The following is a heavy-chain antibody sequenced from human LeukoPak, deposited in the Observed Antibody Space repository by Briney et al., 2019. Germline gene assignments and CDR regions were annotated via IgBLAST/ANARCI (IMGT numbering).Heavy chain of an antibody. CDR3: ARGVGEVWLDP. CDR1: GGSISSGDYY. V-gene: IGHV4-30-4*08. J-gene: IGHJ5*02. D-gene: IGHD2-15*01. CDR2: IYYSGST. Sequence: SQTLSLTCTVSGGSISSGDYYWSWIRQPPGKGLEWIGYIYYSGSTYYNPSLKSRVTISVDTSKSQFSLKLSSVTAADTAVYYCARGVGEVWLDPWGQGTLVTVSS.